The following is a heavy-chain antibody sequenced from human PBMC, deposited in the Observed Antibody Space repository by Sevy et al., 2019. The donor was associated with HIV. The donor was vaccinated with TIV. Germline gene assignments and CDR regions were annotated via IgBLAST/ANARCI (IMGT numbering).Heavy chain of an antibody. V-gene: IGHV4-34*01. D-gene: IGHD2-15*01. CDR2: VSHSGSS. CDR3: ARGRVADRGFDN. Sequence: SETLSLTCAVYGASFSGYYWSWIRQTPGKGLEWIGEVSHSGSSNYNPSLNSRVIISVDTSKSQFSLNVTSVTVADTAVYYCARGRVADRGFDNWGQGTLVTVSS. J-gene: IGHJ4*02. CDR1: GASFSGYY.